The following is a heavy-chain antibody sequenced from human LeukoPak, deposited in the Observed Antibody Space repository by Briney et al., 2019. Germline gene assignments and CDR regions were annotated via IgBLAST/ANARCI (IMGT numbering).Heavy chain of an antibody. CDR1: GGSIISYY. CDR3: ASYDYGDLYYFDY. CDR2: IYYSGST. Sequence: SETLSLTCTVSGGSIISYYWSWIRQPPAKELEWIGYIYYSGSTNYNPSLNSRVTISVDTSKNQFSLKLSSVTAADTDVYYCASYDYGDLYYFDYWGQGTLVTVSS. V-gene: IGHV4-59*01. D-gene: IGHD4-17*01. J-gene: IGHJ4*02.